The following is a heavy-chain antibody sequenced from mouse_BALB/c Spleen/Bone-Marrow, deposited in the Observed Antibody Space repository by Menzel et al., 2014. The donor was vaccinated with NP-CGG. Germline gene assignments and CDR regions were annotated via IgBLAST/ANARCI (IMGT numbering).Heavy chain of an antibody. D-gene: IGHD2-4*01. V-gene: IGHV5-9-4*01. CDR3: AREGLRRRAAMDY. CDR2: ISSGGSYT. CDR1: GFTFSSYA. Sequence: EVKLVESGGGLVKPGVSLKLSCAASGFTFSSYAMSWVRQSPEKRLKWVAEISSGGSYTYYPDTVTGRFTISRDNAKNTLYLEMSSLRSEDTAMYYCAREGLRRRAAMDYWGQGTSVTVSS. J-gene: IGHJ4*01.